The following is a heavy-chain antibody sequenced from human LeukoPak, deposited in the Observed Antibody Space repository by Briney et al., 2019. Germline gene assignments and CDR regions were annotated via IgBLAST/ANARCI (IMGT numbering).Heavy chain of an antibody. D-gene: IGHD3-16*01. CDR2: IYSSGST. Sequence: EWIDYIYSSGSTYYNPSLKSRVTISVDTSKNQFSLKLSSVTAADTAVYYCARAPWGDYVDYWGQGTLVTVSS. CDR3: ARAPWGDYVDY. V-gene: IGHV4-30-4*01. J-gene: IGHJ4*02.